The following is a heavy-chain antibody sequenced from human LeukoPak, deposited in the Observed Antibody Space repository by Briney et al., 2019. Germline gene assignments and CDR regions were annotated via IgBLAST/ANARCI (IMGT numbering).Heavy chain of an antibody. V-gene: IGHV3-30*02. CDR1: GFTFSSYG. D-gene: IGHD2-2*01. CDR3: AKERTLYYYYMDV. CDR2: IRYDGSNK. Sequence: GGSLRLSCAASGFTFSSYGMHWVRQAPGKGLEGVAFIRYDGSNKYYADSVKGRFTISRDNSKNTLYLQMNSLRAEDTALYYCAKERTLYYYYMDVWGKGTTVTVSS. J-gene: IGHJ6*03.